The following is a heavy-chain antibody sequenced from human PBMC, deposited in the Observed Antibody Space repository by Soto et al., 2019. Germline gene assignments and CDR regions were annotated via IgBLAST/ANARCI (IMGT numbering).Heavy chain of an antibody. V-gene: IGHV3-74*01. D-gene: IGHD6-25*01. CDR1: GFTFSSHG. Sequence: VHLVESGGGLVQPGGSLRLSCAASGFTFSSHGMHWVRQAPGKGLLWVSRINTDGISTTYADSVKGRFTISRDNAKNTLSLQMNSLTADDTAVYYCVRDSQRAFDIWGQGTMVTVSS. CDR2: INTDGIST. CDR3: VRDSQRAFDI. J-gene: IGHJ3*02.